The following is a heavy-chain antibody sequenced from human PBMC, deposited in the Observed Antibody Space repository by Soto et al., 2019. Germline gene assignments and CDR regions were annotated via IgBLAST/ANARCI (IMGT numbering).Heavy chain of an antibody. CDR2: INADNGNT. J-gene: IGHJ4*02. CDR1: GYTFSSYA. V-gene: IGHV1-3*01. D-gene: IGHD5-12*01. CDR3: AREVVSGYDLGY. Sequence: QVQLVQSGAGVKKPGASVKVSCKASGYTFSSYAIHWVRQVPGQRPEWMGWINADNGNTKYSQRFQGRVTFARDTSANTVYMEVSSVRSEDTAVYYCAREVVSGYDLGYWGQGTLVTVSS.